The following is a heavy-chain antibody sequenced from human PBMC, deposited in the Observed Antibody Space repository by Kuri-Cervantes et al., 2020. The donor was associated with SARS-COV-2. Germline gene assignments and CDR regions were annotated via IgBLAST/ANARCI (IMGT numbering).Heavy chain of an antibody. V-gene: IGHV3-21*01. J-gene: IGHJ6*02. CDR1: EFTFSNYA. Sequence: GESLKISCAASEFTFSNYAMNWVRQAPGKGLEWLSSINSARTTIYYADSLKGRLTVSRDNGKNSLYLQMNSLRVQDSAIYFCARSRKNAYDFWTGVSDSDYFYGFDVWGQGTTVTVSS. D-gene: IGHD3-3*01. CDR2: INSARTTI. CDR3: ARSRKNAYDFWTGVSDSDYFYGFDV.